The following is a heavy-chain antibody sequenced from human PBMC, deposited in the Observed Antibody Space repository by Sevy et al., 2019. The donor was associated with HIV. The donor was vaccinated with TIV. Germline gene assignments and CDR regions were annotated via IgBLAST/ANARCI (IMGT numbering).Heavy chain of an antibody. CDR3: ARHVDMTTLIGGLYYFDS. D-gene: IGHD4-4*01. CDR1: GYKFTTYW. CDR2: IYPRNSDT. V-gene: IGHV5-51*01. J-gene: IGHJ4*02. Sequence: GESLKISCKASGYKFTTYWIGWARQMPGKGLEWMGMIYPRNSDTRYSPSFQGHVTIPANMSINTAYLQWSGLKASDTSMYFCARHVDMTTLIGGLYYFDSWGQGTLVTVSS.